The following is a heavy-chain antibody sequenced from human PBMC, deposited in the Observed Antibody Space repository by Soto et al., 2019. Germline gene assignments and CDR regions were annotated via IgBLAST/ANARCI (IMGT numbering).Heavy chain of an antibody. V-gene: IGHV1-18*04. D-gene: IGHD3-10*01. CDR1: GYTFSSHG. CDR3: ARARREFGDVFVGYVY. J-gene: IGHJ4*02. CDR2: VSAYNGNS. Sequence: QIHLVQSGGEVKKPGASVKVSCRAYGYTFSSHGISWVRQAPGTGPEWMGWVSAYNGNSKYAEKFQERLTLTPDTSASTAYMELRSLRSDDTAVYYWARARREFGDVFVGYVYWGQGALVTVSS.